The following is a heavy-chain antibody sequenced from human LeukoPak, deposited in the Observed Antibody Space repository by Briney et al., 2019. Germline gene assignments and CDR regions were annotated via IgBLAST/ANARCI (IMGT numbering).Heavy chain of an antibody. CDR1: GFTVSSNY. J-gene: IGHJ4*02. CDR3: AREGDGYNQGFDY. D-gene: IGHD5-24*01. Sequence: GGSLRLSPAASGFTVSSNYMGWVRQAPGKGLEGGSGIYSGGSTYYADSVKGRFTISSDNSKNTLYLQMNSLRAEDTAVYYCAREGDGYNQGFDYWGQGPLVTVS. V-gene: IGHV3-66*01. CDR2: IYSGGST.